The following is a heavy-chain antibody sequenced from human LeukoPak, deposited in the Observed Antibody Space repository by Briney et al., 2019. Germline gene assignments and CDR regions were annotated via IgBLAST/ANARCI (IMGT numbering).Heavy chain of an antibody. CDR3: AKVPNFDLLRGGVFLQH. V-gene: IGHV3-23*01. J-gene: IGHJ1*01. D-gene: IGHD3-16*01. Sequence: GGSLRLSCTASGLTFSNYAMTWVRQAPGKGLKWVSGISGSGGSTYYADSVKGRFTISRDDSKNTLYLQVNSLRAEDTAVYYCAKVPNFDLLRGGVFLQHWGQGTLVTVSS. CDR1: GLTFSNYA. CDR2: ISGSGGST.